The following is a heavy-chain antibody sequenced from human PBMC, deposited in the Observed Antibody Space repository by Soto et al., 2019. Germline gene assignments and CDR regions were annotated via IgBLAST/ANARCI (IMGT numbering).Heavy chain of an antibody. CDR3: ASAKAVVIAALGI. D-gene: IGHD2-21*01. V-gene: IGHV3-23*01. Sequence: LRLSCTASGFMFNNSAMTWVRQAPGQGLRWVASVSDNGGSRGGTYYADSVKGRFTISRDNSKNTLYLQLDSLTGADTAVYYCASAKAVVIAALGIWGQGTMVTVSS. CDR2: VSDNGGSRGGT. J-gene: IGHJ3*02. CDR1: GFMFNNSA.